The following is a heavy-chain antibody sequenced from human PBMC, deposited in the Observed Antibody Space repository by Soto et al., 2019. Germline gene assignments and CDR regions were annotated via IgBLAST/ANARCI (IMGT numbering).Heavy chain of an antibody. D-gene: IGHD6-6*01. J-gene: IGHJ6*03. CDR1: GDSVSSNSAA. CDR3: ARESSSSAGPYLNPYKRYYYYYYMDV. Sequence: PSQTLSLTCAISGDSVSSNSAAWNWIRQSPSRGLEWLGRTYYRSKWYNDYAVSVKSRITINPDTSKNQFSLQLNSVTPEDTAVYYCARESSSSAGPYLNPYKRYYYYYYMDVWGKGTTVTVSS. V-gene: IGHV6-1*01. CDR2: TYYRSKWYN.